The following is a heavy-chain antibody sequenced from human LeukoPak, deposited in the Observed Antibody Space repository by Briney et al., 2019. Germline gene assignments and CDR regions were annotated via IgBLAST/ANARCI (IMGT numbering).Heavy chain of an antibody. V-gene: IGHV3-30*14. CDR3: ARVITEQWLVPYY. CDR1: GFTFSSYA. CDR2: ISYDGSNK. D-gene: IGHD6-19*01. Sequence: PGGSLRLSCAASGFTFSSYAMSWVRQAPGKGLEWLAVISYDGSNKYYADHVKGRCTASRDNSKNTLYLQMNSLRAEDTAVCYCARVITEQWLVPYYWGQGTRVTVSS. J-gene: IGHJ4*02.